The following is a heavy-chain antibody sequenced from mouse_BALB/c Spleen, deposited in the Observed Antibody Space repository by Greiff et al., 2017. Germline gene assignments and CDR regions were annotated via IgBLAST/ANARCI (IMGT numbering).Heavy chain of an antibody. Sequence: QVHVKQSGPQLVRPGASVKISCKASGYSFTSYWMHWVKQRPGQGLEWIGMIDPSDSETRLNQKFKDKATLTVDKSSSTAYMQLSSPTSEDSAVYYCARYRYGNWDFDYWGQGTTLTVSS. D-gene: IGHD2-1*01. CDR1: GYSFTSYW. J-gene: IGHJ2*01. V-gene: IGHV1S127*01. CDR2: IDPSDSET. CDR3: ARYRYGNWDFDY.